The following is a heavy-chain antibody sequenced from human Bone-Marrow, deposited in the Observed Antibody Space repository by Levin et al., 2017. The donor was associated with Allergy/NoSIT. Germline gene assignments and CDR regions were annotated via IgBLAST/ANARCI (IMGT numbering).Heavy chain of an antibody. CDR1: GFSFDAYA. J-gene: IGHJ5*02. CDR3: ARDLSFGRSGFPATGIKDL. V-gene: IGHV3-30-3*01. D-gene: IGHD3-3*01. Sequence: SCAASGFSFDAYAMHWVRQAPGKGLEWVALVSYDVSKKFYSDSVKGRFTISRDNSENTVSLQLNSLTPEDTAVYYCARDLSFGRSGFPATGIKDLWGQGTLVTVSS. CDR2: VSYDVSKK.